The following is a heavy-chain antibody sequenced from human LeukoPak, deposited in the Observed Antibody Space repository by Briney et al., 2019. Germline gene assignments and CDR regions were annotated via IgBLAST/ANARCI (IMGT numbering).Heavy chain of an antibody. CDR1: GFTFSSYA. V-gene: IGHV3-23*01. Sequence: GGSLRLSCAVSGFTFSSYAMSWVRQAPGKGLEWVSGISGSGGSTYYADSVKGRFTISRDNSKNTLYLQMNSLRVEDTAVYYCVRGGGSTCYNWGQGTLVTVSS. D-gene: IGHD2-15*01. CDR2: ISGSGGST. CDR3: VRGGGSTCYN. J-gene: IGHJ4*02.